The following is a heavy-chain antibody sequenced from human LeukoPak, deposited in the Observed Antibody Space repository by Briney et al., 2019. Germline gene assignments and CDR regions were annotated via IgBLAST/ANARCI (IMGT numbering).Heavy chain of an antibody. CDR2: ISGSGGST. J-gene: IGHJ4*02. V-gene: IGHV3-23*01. CDR1: GFTFSSYA. Sequence: GGSLRLSCAASGFTFSSYAMSWVRQAPGKGLERVSAISGSGGSTYYADSVKGRFTISRDNSKNTLYLQMNSLRAEDTAVYYCARAPLYYYGSGIRPGYFDYWGQGTPVTVSS. CDR3: ARAPLYYYGSGIRPGYFDY. D-gene: IGHD3-10*01.